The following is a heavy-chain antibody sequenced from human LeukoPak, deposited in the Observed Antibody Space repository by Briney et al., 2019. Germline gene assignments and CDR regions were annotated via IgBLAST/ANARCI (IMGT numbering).Heavy chain of an antibody. Sequence: GASVKVSCKASGYTFTGYYMHWVRQAPGQGLEWMGWINPNSGGTNYAQKFQGRVTMTRDTSISTAYMELSRLRSDDTAVYYCARGPSPDFWSGYYRANYYYYMDVWGKGTTVTVSS. CDR1: GYTFTGYY. D-gene: IGHD3-3*01. J-gene: IGHJ6*03. V-gene: IGHV1-2*02. CDR2: INPNSGGT. CDR3: ARGPSPDFWSGYYRANYYYYMDV.